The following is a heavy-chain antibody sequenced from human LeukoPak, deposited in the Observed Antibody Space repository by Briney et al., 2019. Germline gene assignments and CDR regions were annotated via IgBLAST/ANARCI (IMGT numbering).Heavy chain of an antibody. Sequence: GGSLRLSCADSGFTFSRYWMHWVRQTPGKGLVWVSCISADGSVTRYADSVKGRFTISRDNTKSTLYLQMHSLRAEDTAVYYCTTAGGDGSRMGFDPWGQGTLVTVSS. V-gene: IGHV3-74*01. D-gene: IGHD2-15*01. CDR3: TTAGGDGSRMGFDP. J-gene: IGHJ5*02. CDR2: ISADGSVT. CDR1: GFTFSRYW.